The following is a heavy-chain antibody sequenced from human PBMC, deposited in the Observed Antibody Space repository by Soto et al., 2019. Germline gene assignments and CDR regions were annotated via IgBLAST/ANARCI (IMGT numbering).Heavy chain of an antibody. D-gene: IGHD2-15*01. CDR2: ISSSGSTI. Sequence: GGSLRLSCAASGFTFSDYYMSWIRQAPGKGLEWVSYISSSGSTIYYADSVKGRFTISRDNAKNSLYLQMNSLRAEDTAVYYCARGATRPYCSGGSCYSAFPIGYWGQGTLVTVSS. V-gene: IGHV3-11*01. CDR3: ARGATRPYCSGGSCYSAFPIGY. CDR1: GFTFSDYY. J-gene: IGHJ4*02.